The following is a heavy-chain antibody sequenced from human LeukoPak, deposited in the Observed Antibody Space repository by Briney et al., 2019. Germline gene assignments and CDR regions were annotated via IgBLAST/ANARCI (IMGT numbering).Heavy chain of an antibody. Sequence: SETLSLTCTVSGGSLSSSSYYWGWIRQPPGKGLEWIGSASYSGNTYYNPSLKSRVTILVDTSKNQFSLKMTSVTAADTAVYYCARDQYYDVSTYYEIDYWGQGTLVTVSS. CDR3: ARDQYYDVSTYYEIDY. CDR2: ASYSGNT. D-gene: IGHD3-22*01. J-gene: IGHJ4*02. V-gene: IGHV4-39*07. CDR1: GGSLSSSSYY.